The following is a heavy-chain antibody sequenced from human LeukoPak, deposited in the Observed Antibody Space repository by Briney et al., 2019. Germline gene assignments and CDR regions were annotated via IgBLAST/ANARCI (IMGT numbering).Heavy chain of an antibody. Sequence: GGSLRLSCAASGFTFSSYAMSWVRQAPGKGLEWVSVISGSGGRTYYADSVKGRFTISRDNSKNTLYLQMNSLRAEDTAVYYCARGYGRGAVDGWIAIGYWGQGTLVTVSS. CDR3: ARGYGRGAVDGWIAIGY. CDR2: ISGSGGRT. CDR1: GFTFSSYA. D-gene: IGHD2-21*01. J-gene: IGHJ4*02. V-gene: IGHV3-23*01.